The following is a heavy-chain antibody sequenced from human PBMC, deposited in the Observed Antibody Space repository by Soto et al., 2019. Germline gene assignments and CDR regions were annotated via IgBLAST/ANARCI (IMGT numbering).Heavy chain of an antibody. J-gene: IGHJ4*02. Sequence: GGSLRLSCAASGFTFSSYGMHWVRQAPGKGLEWVAVISYDGSNKYYADSVKGRFTISRDNSKNTLYLQMNSLRAEDTAVYYCAKDEWLGDSSGYYLDYWGQGTLVTVSS. CDR1: GFTFSSYG. D-gene: IGHD3-22*01. V-gene: IGHV3-30*18. CDR2: ISYDGSNK. CDR3: AKDEWLGDSSGYYLDY.